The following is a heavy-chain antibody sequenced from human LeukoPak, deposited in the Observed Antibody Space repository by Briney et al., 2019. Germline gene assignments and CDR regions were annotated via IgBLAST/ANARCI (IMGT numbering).Heavy chain of an antibody. D-gene: IGHD3-10*02. CDR1: GYTFASYD. Sequence: GASVRVSCEASGYTFASYDNYCVRQATGQGLEWMGWMNPNSGSTGYAQKFQGRVTITRNTSISTAYMELSGLRSEDTAVYYCARHRSTGDPYCVAHWGQGHLVTVSS. V-gene: IGHV1-8*03. CDR2: MNPNSGST. J-gene: IGHJ4*02. CDR3: ARHRSTGDPYCVAH.